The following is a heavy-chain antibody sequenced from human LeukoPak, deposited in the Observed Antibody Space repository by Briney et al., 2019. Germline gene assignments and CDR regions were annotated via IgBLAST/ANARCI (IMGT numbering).Heavy chain of an antibody. J-gene: IGHJ4*02. D-gene: IGHD3-22*01. Sequence: ASVKVSCKXSGYTLTAYYIHWVRQAPGQGLEWMGRINPNSGGTNYSQKFQGRVTMTRDTSISTAYTELSRLKSDDTAVYYCASVTYYDSSGYYLGDYWGQGTLVTVSS. V-gene: IGHV1-2*06. CDR3: ASVTYYDSSGYYLGDY. CDR1: GYTLTAYY. CDR2: INPNSGGT.